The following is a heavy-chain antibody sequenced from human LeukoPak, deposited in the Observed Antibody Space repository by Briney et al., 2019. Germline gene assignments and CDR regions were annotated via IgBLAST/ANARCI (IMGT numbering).Heavy chain of an antibody. J-gene: IGHJ5*02. V-gene: IGHV1-69*13. D-gene: IGHD6-13*01. Sequence: SVKVSCKASGGTFSSYAISWVRQAPGQGLEWMGGIIPIFGTANYAQKFQGRVTITADESTSTVYMELSSLRSEDTAVYYCARARAAAGTNWFDPWGQGTLVTVTS. CDR3: ARARAAAGTNWFDP. CDR1: GGTFSSYA. CDR2: IIPIFGTA.